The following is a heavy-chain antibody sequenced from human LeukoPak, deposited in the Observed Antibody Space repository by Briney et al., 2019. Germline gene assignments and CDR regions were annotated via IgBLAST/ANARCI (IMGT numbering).Heavy chain of an antibody. V-gene: IGHV1-69*13. Sequence: GASVKLSCKASGGTCSSYAISWVRQAPGQGLELRGGIIPIFGTANYEQKFQGRVTITADASTSTAYMELSSLRSEDTAVYYCARGPGLATLWSRYYMDVWGKGTTVTISS. CDR1: GGTCSSYA. CDR2: IIPIFGTA. CDR3: ARGPGLATLWSRYYMDV. D-gene: IGHD5-12*01. J-gene: IGHJ6*03.